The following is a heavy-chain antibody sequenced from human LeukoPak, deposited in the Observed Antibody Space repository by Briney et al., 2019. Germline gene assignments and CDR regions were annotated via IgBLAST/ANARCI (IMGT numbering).Heavy chain of an antibody. Sequence: SETLSLTCTVSGGSISSYYWSWIRQPPGKGLEWIGSIYHSGSTYYNPSLKSRVTISVDTSKNQFSLKLSSVTAADTAVYYCARESGSSGWRPFDYWGQGTLVTVSS. CDR2: IYHSGST. J-gene: IGHJ4*02. D-gene: IGHD6-19*01. CDR3: ARESGSSGWRPFDY. CDR1: GGSISSYY. V-gene: IGHV4-38-2*02.